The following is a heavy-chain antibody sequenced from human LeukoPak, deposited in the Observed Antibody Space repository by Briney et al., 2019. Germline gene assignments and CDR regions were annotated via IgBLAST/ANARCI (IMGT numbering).Heavy chain of an antibody. CDR3: ARASSDNWFDP. CDR2: INHSGST. J-gene: IGHJ5*02. V-gene: IGHV4-34*01. CDR1: GGSFSGYY. Sequence: SETLSLTCAVYGGSFSGYYWSWIRQPPGKGLEWIGEINHSGSTNYNPSLKSRVTISVDTSKNQFSLKLSSVTAADTAVYYCARASSDNWFDPWGQGTLVTVSS.